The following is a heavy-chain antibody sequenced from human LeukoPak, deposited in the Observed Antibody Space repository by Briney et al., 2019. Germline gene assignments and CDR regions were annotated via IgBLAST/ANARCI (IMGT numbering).Heavy chain of an antibody. CDR1: GFTFSNYA. V-gene: IGHV3-23*01. CDR2: MSTSGDST. CDR3: AKTGFDY. Sequence: GGSLRLSCAASGFTFSNYAMSWVRQAPGKGLEWVSTMSTSGDSTYYADSVKGRFTISRDNSKNTLSLQMNSLRAEVTAVYYCAKTGFDYWGQGTLVTVSS. J-gene: IGHJ4*02.